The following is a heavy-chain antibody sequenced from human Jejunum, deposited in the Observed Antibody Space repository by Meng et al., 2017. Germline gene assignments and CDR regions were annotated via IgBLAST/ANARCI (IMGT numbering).Heavy chain of an antibody. CDR2: IKEDGSEK. D-gene: IGHD2-8*01. V-gene: IGHV3-7*01. Sequence: ESLKISCAASGFTFSSSWMTWVRQAPGKGLEWVANIKEDGSEKNYVDSVKGRFTISRDNAKNSLYLQMNSLRAEDTAVYYCARYAAIVYWGQGTLVTVSS. CDR1: GFTFSSSW. J-gene: IGHJ4*02. CDR3: ARYAAIVY.